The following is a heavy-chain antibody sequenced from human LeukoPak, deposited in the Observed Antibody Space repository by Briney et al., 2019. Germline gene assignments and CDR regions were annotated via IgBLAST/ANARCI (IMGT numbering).Heavy chain of an antibody. CDR2: IIPIFATA. D-gene: IGHD3-10*01. CDR3: ATNKGFGELLTDY. Sequence: SVKVSCKASGGIFTSYAISWVRQAPGQGLEWMGGIIPIFATANYAQKFQGRVTITADESTSTAYMELSSLRSEDTAVYYCATNKGFGELLTDYWGQGTLVTVSS. V-gene: IGHV1-69*13. CDR1: GGIFTSYA. J-gene: IGHJ4*02.